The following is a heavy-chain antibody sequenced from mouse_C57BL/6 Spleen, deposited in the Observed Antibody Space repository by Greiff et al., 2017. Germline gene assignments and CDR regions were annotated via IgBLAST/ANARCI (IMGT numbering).Heavy chain of an antibody. D-gene: IGHD4-1*02. CDR1: GYTFTGYW. CDR3: AATGGAMDY. CDR2: ILPGSGST. Sequence: QVQLQQPGAELMKPGASVKLSCKATGYTFTGYWIAGVKQRPGHGLEWIGEILPGSGSTNYNEKFKGKATFTADTSSNTAYMQLRSLTTEDSAVDYCAATGGAMDYWGQGTSVTVSS. V-gene: IGHV1-9*01. J-gene: IGHJ4*01.